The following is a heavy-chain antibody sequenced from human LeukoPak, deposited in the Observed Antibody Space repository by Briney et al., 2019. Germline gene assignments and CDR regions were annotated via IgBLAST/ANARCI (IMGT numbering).Heavy chain of an antibody. CDR1: GFTFSSYA. CDR3: AKGYYYDSSGYYYVMEGFDY. CDR2: ISGSGGSA. V-gene: IGHV3-23*01. Sequence: GGSLRLSCAASGFTFSSYAMSWVRQAPGKGLEWVSAISGSGGSAYYADSVKGRFTISRDNSKNTLYLQMNSLRAEDTAVYYCAKGYYYDSSGYYYVMEGFDYWGQGTLVTVSS. J-gene: IGHJ4*02. D-gene: IGHD3-22*01.